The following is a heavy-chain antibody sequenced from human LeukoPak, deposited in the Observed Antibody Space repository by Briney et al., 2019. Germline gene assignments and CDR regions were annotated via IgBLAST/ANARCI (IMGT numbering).Heavy chain of an antibody. D-gene: IGHD3-22*01. CDR3: ARIGTYYYDSSGYYIDP. CDR2: INHSGST. J-gene: IGHJ5*02. Sequence: SETLSLTCAVYGGSFSGYYWSWIRQPPGKGLEWIGEINHSGSTYYNPSLKSRVTISVDTSKNQFSLKLSSVTAADTAVYYCARIGTYYYDSSGYYIDPWGQGTLVTVSS. V-gene: IGHV4-34*01. CDR1: GGSFSGYY.